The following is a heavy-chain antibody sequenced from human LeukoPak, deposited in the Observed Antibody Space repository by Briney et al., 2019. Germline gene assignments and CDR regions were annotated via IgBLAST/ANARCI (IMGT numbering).Heavy chain of an antibody. D-gene: IGHD3-16*01. CDR1: GGSISSYY. V-gene: IGHV4-59*08. Sequence: SGTLSLTCTVSGGSISSYYWSWIRQPPGKGLEWIGYIYYSGSTNYNPSLKSRVTISVDTSKNQFSLKLSSVTAADTAVYYCARHRYAHDHWGQGTLVTVSS. CDR3: ARHRYAHDH. J-gene: IGHJ4*02. CDR2: IYYSGST.